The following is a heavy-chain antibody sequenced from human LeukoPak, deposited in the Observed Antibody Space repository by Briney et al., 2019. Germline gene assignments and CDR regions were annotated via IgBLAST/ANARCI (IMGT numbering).Heavy chain of an antibody. CDR2: IYYSGST. CDR1: GGSISSYY. D-gene: IGHD3-10*01. Sequence: SETLSLTCTVSGGSISSYYWGWIRQPPGKGLEWIGYIYYSGSTYYNPSLKSRVTISVDTSKNQFSLKLSSVTAADTAVYYCARDSINYYGSGSLDYWGQGTLVTVSS. J-gene: IGHJ4*02. V-gene: IGHV4-59*06. CDR3: ARDSINYYGSGSLDY.